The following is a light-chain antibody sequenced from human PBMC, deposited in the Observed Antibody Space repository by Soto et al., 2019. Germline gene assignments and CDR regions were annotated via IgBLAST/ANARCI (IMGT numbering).Light chain of an antibody. J-gene: IGKJ5*01. CDR2: AAS. CDR1: QSITIS. Sequence: DIQMTQSPSSLSASVGDRVTITCRASQSITISLNWYQQKPGKAPKLLIYAASTLQGGAPSRFGGSGSGTDFTLTISGLQPEDFATYYCQQSYSTPLITFGQGTRLEIK. V-gene: IGKV1-39*01. CDR3: QQSYSTPLIT.